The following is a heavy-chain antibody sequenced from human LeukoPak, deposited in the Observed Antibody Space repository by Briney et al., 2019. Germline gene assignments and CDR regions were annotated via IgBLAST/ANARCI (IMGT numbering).Heavy chain of an antibody. CDR3: AKDYTAMVYLDAFDI. CDR2: ISWDGGST. CDR1: GFTFSSYS. Sequence: GGSLRLSCAASGFTFSSYSMNWVRQAPGKGLEWVSLISWDGGSTYYADSVKGRFTISRDNSKNSLYLQMNSLRTEDTALYYCAKDYTAMVYLDAFDIWGQGTMVTVSS. D-gene: IGHD5-18*01. J-gene: IGHJ3*02. V-gene: IGHV3-43*01.